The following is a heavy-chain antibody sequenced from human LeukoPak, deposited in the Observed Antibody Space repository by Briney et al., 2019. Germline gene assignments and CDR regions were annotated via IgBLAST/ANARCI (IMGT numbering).Heavy chain of an antibody. V-gene: IGHV1-3*03. J-gene: IGHJ4*02. CDR2: INAGNGNT. D-gene: IGHD5-12*01. Sequence: ASVKVSCKASGYTFTSYAMHWVRQAPGQRLEWMGWINAGNGNTKYSQEFQGRVTITRDTSASTAYMELSSLRSEDMAVYYCARSHLPGYSGYDSFGLDFDYWGQGTLVTVSS. CDR3: ARSHLPGYSGYDSFGLDFDY. CDR1: GYTFTSYA.